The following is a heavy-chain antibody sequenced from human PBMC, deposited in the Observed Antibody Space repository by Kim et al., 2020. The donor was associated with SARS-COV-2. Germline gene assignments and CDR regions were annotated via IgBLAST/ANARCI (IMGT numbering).Heavy chain of an antibody. CDR3: TRHPSSGLDY. CDR2: T. V-gene: IGHV3-73*01. J-gene: IGHJ4*02. D-gene: IGHD3-22*01. Sequence: TAYAASVKGRFTISRDDSKNTAYLQMNSLKTEDTAVYYCTRHPSSGLDYWGQGTLVTVSS.